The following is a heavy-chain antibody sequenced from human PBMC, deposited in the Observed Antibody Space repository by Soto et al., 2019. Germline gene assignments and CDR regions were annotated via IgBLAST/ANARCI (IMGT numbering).Heavy chain of an antibody. Sequence: QVHLQQWGAGLLKPSETLSLTCAVYGESFIGYYWTWIRQPPGKGLEWIGEINHRGSTNYNPSLKSRVTISIDTSKNQFSLMLTSVTAADTSVYYCARTDIVTTNWFDPWGQGTLVTVSS. CDR1: GESFIGYY. CDR3: ARTDIVTTNWFDP. V-gene: IGHV4-34*02. D-gene: IGHD5-12*01. J-gene: IGHJ5*02. CDR2: INHRGST.